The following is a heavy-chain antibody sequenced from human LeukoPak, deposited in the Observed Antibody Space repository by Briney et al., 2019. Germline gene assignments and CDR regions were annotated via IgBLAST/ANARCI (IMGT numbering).Heavy chain of an antibody. CDR1: GFTFSSYA. V-gene: IGHV3-23*01. CDR2: ISGSGGST. CDR3: VWEERLADY. Sequence: GGSLRLSCAASGFTFSSYAISWVRQAPGKGLEWVAAISGSGGSTYYADSVKGRFTISRDNSKNTLYLQMNSLRAEDTAVYYCVWEERLADYWGQGTLVTVSS. J-gene: IGHJ4*02. D-gene: IGHD6-25*01.